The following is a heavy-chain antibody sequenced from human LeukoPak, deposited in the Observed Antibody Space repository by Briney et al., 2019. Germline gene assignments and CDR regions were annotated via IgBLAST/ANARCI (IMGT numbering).Heavy chain of an antibody. J-gene: IGHJ4*02. CDR2: ISAYNGNT. Sequence: ASVKVSCKASGYTFTSYGISWVRQAPGQGLEWIGWISAYNGNTNYAQKLQGRVTMTTDTSTRTAYMELRSLRSDDTAVYYCARTFNYYGSGSSPDYWGQGTLVTVSS. CDR3: ARTFNYYGSGSSPDY. D-gene: IGHD3-10*01. CDR1: GYTFTSYG. V-gene: IGHV1-18*01.